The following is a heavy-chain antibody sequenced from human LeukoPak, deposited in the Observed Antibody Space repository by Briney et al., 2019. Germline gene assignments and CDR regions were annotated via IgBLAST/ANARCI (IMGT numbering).Heavy chain of an antibody. D-gene: IGHD3-16*02. V-gene: IGHV1-3*01. Sequence: ASVKVSCKASGYTFTNYAMHWVRQAPGQRLEWMGRINPVNGDIKYSQKFQGRVTITRDTSASTAYMELSSLRSEDTAVYYCARTYYDYVWGSYRFWGQGTLVTVSS. CDR2: INPVNGDI. J-gene: IGHJ4*02. CDR3: ARTYYDYVWGSYRF. CDR1: GYTFTNYA.